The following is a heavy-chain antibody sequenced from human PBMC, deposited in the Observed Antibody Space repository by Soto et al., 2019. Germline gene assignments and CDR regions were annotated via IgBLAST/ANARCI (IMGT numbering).Heavy chain of an antibody. Sequence: SETLSLTYAVYGGSFSGYYWSWIRQPPGKGLEWIGEINHSGSTNYNPSLKSRVTISVDTSKNQFSLKLSSVTAADTAVYYCARGGKIVVVPAANYYYYGMDVWGQGTTVS. CDR1: GGSFSGYY. J-gene: IGHJ6*02. CDR2: INHSGST. CDR3: ARGGKIVVVPAANYYYYGMDV. V-gene: IGHV4-34*01. D-gene: IGHD2-2*01.